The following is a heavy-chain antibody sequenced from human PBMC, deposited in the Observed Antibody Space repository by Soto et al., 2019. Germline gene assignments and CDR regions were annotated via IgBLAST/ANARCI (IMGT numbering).Heavy chain of an antibody. J-gene: IGHJ3*02. V-gene: IGHV1-2*02. CDR2: INPATGAA. CDR3: ARGGGVGVAGSAAFDM. Sequence: QLHLVQSGAVVKKPGASVTVSCSASGYPVTAYYMHWVRQAPGRGLEWMGGINPATGAAKYTQTFQGRVTMTRDTSTSTGVMELSGPTSEDTAVFYCARGGGVGVAGSAAFDMWGQGTLVTVSS. CDR1: GYPVTAYY. D-gene: IGHD3-3*01.